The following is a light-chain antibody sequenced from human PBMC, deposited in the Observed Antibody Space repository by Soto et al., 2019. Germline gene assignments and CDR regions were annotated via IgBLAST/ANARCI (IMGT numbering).Light chain of an antibody. V-gene: IGKV3-15*01. Sequence: EIVMTQSPATLSASPGERATLSCRASQSVSSNLAWYQQKPGQAPRLLIYGASTRATGIPARFSGSGSGTEFTLTISRLQSEDFAVYYCQQYNNWPPGTFGQGTKVEIK. CDR1: QSVSSN. CDR3: QQYNNWPPGT. J-gene: IGKJ1*01. CDR2: GAS.